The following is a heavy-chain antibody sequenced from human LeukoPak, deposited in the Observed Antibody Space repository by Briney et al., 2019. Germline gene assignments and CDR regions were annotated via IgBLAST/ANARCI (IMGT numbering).Heavy chain of an antibody. CDR1: GGSISSSSYY. CDR2: IYYSGST. V-gene: IGHV4-39*01. J-gene: IGHJ4*02. Sequence: SETLSLTCTVSGGSISSSSYYWGWIRQPPGKGLEWIGSIYYSGSTYYNPSLKSRVTISVDTSKTQFSLKLSSVTAADTAVYYCARHAYCGGDCYHDFDYWGQGTLVTVSS. CDR3: ARHAYCGGDCYHDFDY. D-gene: IGHD2-21*02.